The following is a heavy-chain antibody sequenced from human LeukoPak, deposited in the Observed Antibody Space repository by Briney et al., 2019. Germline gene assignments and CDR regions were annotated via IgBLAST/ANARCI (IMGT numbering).Heavy chain of an antibody. CDR1: GFTFSSYA. D-gene: IGHD6-19*01. CDR2: ISGSGGSK. V-gene: IGHV3-23*01. Sequence: AGGSLRLSCAASGFTFSSYAMSWVRQAPGKGLEWVSAISGSGGSKYYADSIKGRFIISRTNSKHTLHLQRNSLSAETTAEYYCARHVSSGWYGNWFDPWGQGTLVTVSS. J-gene: IGHJ5*02. CDR3: ARHVSSGWYGNWFDP.